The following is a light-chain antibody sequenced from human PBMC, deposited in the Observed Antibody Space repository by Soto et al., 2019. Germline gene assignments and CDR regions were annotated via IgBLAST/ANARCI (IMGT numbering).Light chain of an antibody. Sequence: ETVMTQSPATLSVSPGGRATLSCRASQSISDTLAWYQQKPGQAPRLLIHGASTRATGFPARFSGSGSGTDFILTISSLQSEDFAIYYCQQYHNLWTFGQGTEVEIK. CDR2: GAS. CDR3: QQYHNLWT. V-gene: IGKV3-15*01. J-gene: IGKJ1*01. CDR1: QSISDT.